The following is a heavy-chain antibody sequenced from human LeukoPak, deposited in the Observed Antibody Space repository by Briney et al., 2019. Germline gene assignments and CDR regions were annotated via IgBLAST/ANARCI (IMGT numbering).Heavy chain of an antibody. Sequence: SETLSLTCTVSGGSIGNNFYWAWIRQSPGKGLEWIVSINHSWSTYYNPSLKSRVTISVDTSKNQFSLKLTSVTAAGTAVYYCARAPGTTFDYWGHGNMVTVSS. V-gene: IGHV4-38-2*02. CDR3: ARAPGTTFDY. CDR2: INHSWST. CDR1: GGSIGNNFY. D-gene: IGHD4-17*01. J-gene: IGHJ4*01.